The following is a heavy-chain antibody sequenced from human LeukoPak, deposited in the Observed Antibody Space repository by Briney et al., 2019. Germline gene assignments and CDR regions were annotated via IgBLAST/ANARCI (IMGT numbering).Heavy chain of an antibody. Sequence: SETLSLTCTVSGGSISSSSYYWGWIRQPPGKGLEWIGSIYYSGSTYYNPSLKSRVTISVDTSKNQFSLKLSSVTAADTAVYYCAQGTYYYDSSGSASGFGPWGQGTLVTVSS. CDR3: AQGTYYYDSSGSASGFGP. CDR2: IYYSGST. V-gene: IGHV4-39*07. D-gene: IGHD3-22*01. J-gene: IGHJ5*02. CDR1: GGSISSSSYY.